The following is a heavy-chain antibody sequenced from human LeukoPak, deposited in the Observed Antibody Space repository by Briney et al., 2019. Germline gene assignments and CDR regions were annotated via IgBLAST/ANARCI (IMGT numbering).Heavy chain of an antibody. D-gene: IGHD6-13*01. CDR3: ARPNSSS. CDR2: IYYSGST. CDR1: GGSISGSSYY. J-gene: IGHJ4*02. V-gene: IGHV4-39*01. Sequence: PSETLSLTCIVSGGSISGSSYYWGWIRQPPGKGLEWIGSIYYSGSTYYNPSLKSRVTISVDTSKNQFSLKLSSVTAADTAVYYCARPNSSSWGQGTLVTVSS.